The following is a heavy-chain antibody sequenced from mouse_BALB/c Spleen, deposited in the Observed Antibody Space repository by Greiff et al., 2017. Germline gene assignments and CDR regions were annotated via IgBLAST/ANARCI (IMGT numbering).Heavy chain of an antibody. CDR1: GFTFSSFG. V-gene: IGHV5-17*02. CDR3: ARGTLYGSSYGPYAMDY. J-gene: IGHJ4*01. Sequence: EVKLVVSGGGLVQPGGSLKLSCAASGFTFSSFGMHWVRQAPEKGLEWVAYISSGSSTIYYADTVKGRFTISRDNPKNTLFPKMTSLRSEDTAMYYCARGTLYGSSYGPYAMDYWGQGTAVTVSS. D-gene: IGHD1-1*01. CDR2: ISSGSSTI.